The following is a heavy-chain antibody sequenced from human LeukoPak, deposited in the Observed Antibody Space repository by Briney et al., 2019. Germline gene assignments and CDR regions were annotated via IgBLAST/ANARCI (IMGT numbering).Heavy chain of an antibody. J-gene: IGHJ4*02. Sequence: GASLRLSCAASGFTFSNYAISWVRQAPGKGLELVSAITGSGGGTYYADSVKGRFTISRDNSKNTLYLQMNSLRAEDTAVYYCAKWGDYDVLTGYYDPDYWGQGTLVTVSS. D-gene: IGHD3-9*01. CDR3: AKWGDYDVLTGYYDPDY. CDR1: GFTFSNYA. V-gene: IGHV3-23*01. CDR2: ITGSGGGT.